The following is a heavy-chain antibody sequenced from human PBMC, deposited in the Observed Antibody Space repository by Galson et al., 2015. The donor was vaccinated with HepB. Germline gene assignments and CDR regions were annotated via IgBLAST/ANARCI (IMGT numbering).Heavy chain of an antibody. D-gene: IGHD1-26*01. Sequence: SVKVSCKASGYTFTSYDVTWVRQAPGQGLEWMGWMNPKSTNTGYARKFQGRVTVTGDTSMDTAYMELSSLTSEDTAVYYCARAVRNQLLSEYWGQGTLVTVSS. J-gene: IGHJ4*02. V-gene: IGHV1-8*01. CDR1: GYTFTSYD. CDR3: ARAVRNQLLSEY. CDR2: MNPKSTNT.